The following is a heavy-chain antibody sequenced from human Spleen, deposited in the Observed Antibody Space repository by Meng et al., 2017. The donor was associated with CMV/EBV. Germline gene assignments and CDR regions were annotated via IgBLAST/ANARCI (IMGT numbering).Heavy chain of an antibody. CDR3: ARGSMIDY. Sequence: ASVKVSCKASSYIFSDFGISWVRQAPGQGLEWMGWISASTGDTSYAQNIQGRLTMTTDTSTSTAYMEVRSLRSDDTAVYYCARGSMIDYWGQGTLVTVSS. J-gene: IGHJ4*02. CDR2: ISASTGDT. D-gene: IGHD2/OR15-2a*01. V-gene: IGHV1-18*01. CDR1: SYIFSDFG.